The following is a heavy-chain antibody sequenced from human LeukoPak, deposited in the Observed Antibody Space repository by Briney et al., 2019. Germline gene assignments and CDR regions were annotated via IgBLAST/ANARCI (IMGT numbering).Heavy chain of an antibody. V-gene: IGHV4-30-4*01. J-gene: IGHJ4*02. CDR2: IYYSGST. D-gene: IGHD3-22*01. Sequence: SETLSLTCTVSGASISTGDYYWSWIRQPPGKGLEWIGYIYYSGSTHYNPSLKSRVTISVDKSKNQFSLKLSSVTAADTAVYYCARGSQDSSGYYSNYWGQGTLVTVSS. CDR1: GASISTGDYY. CDR3: ARGSQDSSGYYSNY.